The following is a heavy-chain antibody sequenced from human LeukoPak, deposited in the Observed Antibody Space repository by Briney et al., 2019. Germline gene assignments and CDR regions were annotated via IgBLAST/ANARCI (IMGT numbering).Heavy chain of an antibody. V-gene: IGHV4-31*03. D-gene: IGHD2-15*01. CDR3: ARAPEVLLAGFDY. CDR1: GGSISSGGYY. J-gene: IGHJ4*02. Sequence: SETLSLTCTVSGGSISSGGYYWSWIRQHPGKGLEWIGYIYYSGSTYYNPPLKSRVTISVDTSKNQFSLKLSSVTAADTAVYYCARAPEVLLAGFDYWGQGTLVTVSS. CDR2: IYYSGST.